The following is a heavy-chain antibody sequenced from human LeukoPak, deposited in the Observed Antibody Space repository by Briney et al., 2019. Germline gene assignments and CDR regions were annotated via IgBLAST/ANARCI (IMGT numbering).Heavy chain of an antibody. Sequence: KASETLSLTCVMYGGSFTGYYWSWIRQSPGKGLEWIGEISPRGTKYNPSLKSRVTIPLDTTKNQFSLILSSVTAADAAVYFCASDSYSSIGYFWSQGTLVTVSS. J-gene: IGHJ4*02. V-gene: IGHV4-34*01. CDR1: GGSFTGYY. CDR3: ASDSYSSIGYF. D-gene: IGHD6-13*01. CDR2: ISPRGT.